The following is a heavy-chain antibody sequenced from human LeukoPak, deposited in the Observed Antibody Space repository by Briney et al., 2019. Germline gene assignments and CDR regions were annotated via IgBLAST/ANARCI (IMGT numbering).Heavy chain of an antibody. CDR2: ITPSSSSI. CDR1: GFTFSSYS. CDR3: ARSDSSGWYGLDY. J-gene: IGHJ4*02. Sequence: GGSLRLSCAASGFTFSSYSMNWVRQAPGKGLEWISYITPSSSSIYYADSVRGRFTTSRDNAKNSMYLQMNSLRAEDTAVYYCARSDSSGWYGLDYWGQGTLVTVSS. V-gene: IGHV3-48*01. D-gene: IGHD6-19*01.